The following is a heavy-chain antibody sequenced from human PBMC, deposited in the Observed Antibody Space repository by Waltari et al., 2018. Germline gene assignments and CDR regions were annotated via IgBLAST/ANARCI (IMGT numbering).Heavy chain of an antibody. D-gene: IGHD5-12*01. J-gene: IGHJ4*01. CDR2: TRFDGINK. V-gene: IGHV3-30*02. CDR1: GFTFSIYG. Sequence: QVYLVESGGGVVQPGDSLRLSCESSGFTFSIYGMNWVRQALGKGLEWVAFTRFDGINKHYADSVRGRFTISRDNSKNTLYLQMNSLRSEDAAVYYCAREDIVSATQWRGNQYRGNCGYDLWGQGTLVSVSS. CDR3: AREDIVSATQWRGNQYRGNCGYDL.